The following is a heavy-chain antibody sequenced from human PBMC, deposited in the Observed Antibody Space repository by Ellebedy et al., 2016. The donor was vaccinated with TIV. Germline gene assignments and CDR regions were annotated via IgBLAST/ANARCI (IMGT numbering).Heavy chain of an antibody. Sequence: GGSLRLSCAASGFTFSSYSMNWVRQAPGKGLEWVSYIGSATSVIYYADSVKGRFTVSRDNAKNSLYLQMNSLRVEDTAVYYCARGGGSGTWHYWGQGALVTVSS. CDR2: IGSATSVI. D-gene: IGHD3-10*01. J-gene: IGHJ4*02. CDR3: ARGGGSGTWHY. CDR1: GFTFSSYS. V-gene: IGHV3-48*04.